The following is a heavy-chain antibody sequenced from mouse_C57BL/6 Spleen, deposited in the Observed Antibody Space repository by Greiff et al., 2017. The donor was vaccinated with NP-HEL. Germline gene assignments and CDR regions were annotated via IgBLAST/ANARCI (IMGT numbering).Heavy chain of an antibody. D-gene: IGHD2-4*01. V-gene: IGHV1-55*01. J-gene: IGHJ1*03. CDR3: ARCDYDSWYFDV. CDR1: GYTFTSYW. CDR2: IYPGSGST. Sequence: VQLQQPGAELVKPGASVKMSCKASGYTFTSYWITWVKQRPGQGLEWIGDIYPGSGSTNYNEKFKSKATLTVDTSSSTAYMQLSSLTSEDSAVYYCARCDYDSWYFDVWGTGTTVTVSS.